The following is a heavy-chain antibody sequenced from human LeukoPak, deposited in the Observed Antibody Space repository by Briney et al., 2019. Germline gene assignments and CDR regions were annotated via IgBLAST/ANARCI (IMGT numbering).Heavy chain of an antibody. D-gene: IGHD3-22*01. CDR3: ARTYYYDSSGYYPKLYFQH. J-gene: IGHJ1*01. CDR1: GGSISSSSYY. Sequence: PSETLSLTCTVSGGSISSSSYYWGWIRQPPGKGLEWIGSIYYSGSTNYNPSLKSRVTISVDTSKNQFSLKLSSVTAADTAVYYCARTYYYDSSGYYPKLYFQHWGQGTLVTVSS. CDR2: IYYSGST. V-gene: IGHV4-39*07.